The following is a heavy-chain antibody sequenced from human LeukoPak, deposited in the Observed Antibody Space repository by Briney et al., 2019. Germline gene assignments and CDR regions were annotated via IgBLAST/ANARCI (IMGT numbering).Heavy chain of an antibody. V-gene: IGHV3-30*02. J-gene: IGHJ4*02. CDR1: GFTFSSYG. D-gene: IGHD2-21*01. CDR3: ARDQSMKAHRDSGRADY. Sequence: PGGSLRLSCAASGFTFSSYGMHWVRQAPGKGLEWVAFIRYDGSNKYYADSVKGRFTISRDNSKNTLYLQMNSLRAEDTAVYYCARDQSMKAHRDSGRADYWGQGTLVTVSS. CDR2: IRYDGSNK.